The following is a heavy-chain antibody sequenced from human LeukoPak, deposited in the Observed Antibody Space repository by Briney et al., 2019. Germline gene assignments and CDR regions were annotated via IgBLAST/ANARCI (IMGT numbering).Heavy chain of an antibody. D-gene: IGHD2-15*01. Sequence: GGSLRLSCAASGFTFSSYAVSWVRQAPGKGLEWVSAISGSGGSTYYADSVKGRFTISRDNSKNTLYLQMNSLRAEDTAVYYCAKEGDIVVVVAHNWYFDLWGRGTLVTVSS. CDR2: ISGSGGST. CDR3: AKEGDIVVVVAHNWYFDL. V-gene: IGHV3-23*01. J-gene: IGHJ2*01. CDR1: GFTFSSYA.